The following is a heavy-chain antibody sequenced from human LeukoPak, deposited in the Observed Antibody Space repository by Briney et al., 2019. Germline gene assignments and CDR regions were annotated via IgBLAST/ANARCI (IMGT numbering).Heavy chain of an antibody. D-gene: IGHD2-2*01. J-gene: IGHJ5*02. CDR1: GGSISSGGYY. Sequence: PSETLSLTCTVSGGSISSGGYYWSWIRQPPEKGLEWIGYIYHSGSTYYNPSLKSRVTISVDRSKNQFSLKLSSVTAADTAVYYCARHASTSPKGNWFDPWGQGTLVTVSS. CDR3: ARHASTSPKGNWFDP. CDR2: IYHSGST. V-gene: IGHV4-30-2*01.